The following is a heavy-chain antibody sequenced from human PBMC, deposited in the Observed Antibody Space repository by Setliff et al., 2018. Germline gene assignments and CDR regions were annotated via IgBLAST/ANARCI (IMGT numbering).Heavy chain of an antibody. V-gene: IGHV4-59*10. CDR2: IYTSGST. Sequence: TLSLTCAVYGDSFSDYYWSWIRQPAGKGLEWIGRIYTSGSTNYNPSLKSRVTMSVDTSKNQFSLKLSSVTAADTAVYYCARGRMRGSCSGPSCTYDPFDIWGQGTPVTVSS. J-gene: IGHJ3*02. CDR1: GDSFSDYY. D-gene: IGHD2-2*01. CDR3: ARGRMRGSCSGPSCTYDPFDI.